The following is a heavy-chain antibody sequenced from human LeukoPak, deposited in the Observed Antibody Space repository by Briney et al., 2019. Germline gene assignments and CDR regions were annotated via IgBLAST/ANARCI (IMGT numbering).Heavy chain of an antibody. Sequence: GGSLRLSCAASGFTFSSYAMSWVRQAPGKGLEWVSVISDSGGSTYYADSVKGRFTISRDNSKNTLYLQMDSLRAEDTAVYFCAKDDSNIVATTKAFDYWGQGTLVTVSS. CDR2: ISDSGGST. CDR3: AKDDSNIVATTKAFDY. V-gene: IGHV3-23*01. CDR1: GFTFSSYA. D-gene: IGHD5-12*01. J-gene: IGHJ4*02.